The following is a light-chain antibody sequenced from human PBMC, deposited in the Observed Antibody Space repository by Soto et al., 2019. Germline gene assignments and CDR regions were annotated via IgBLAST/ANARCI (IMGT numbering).Light chain of an antibody. V-gene: IGKV1-33*01. CDR2: DVS. CDR3: QQYDNLPYT. Sequence: DIQMTQSPSSLSASVGDRVTITCQASQDISTNLQWYHHKPGKAPKLLIYDVSNLESGVPSRFSGSGSGTHFTFTISSLQPEDVAAYYCQQYDNLPYTFGQGTRLEI. J-gene: IGKJ2*01. CDR1: QDISTN.